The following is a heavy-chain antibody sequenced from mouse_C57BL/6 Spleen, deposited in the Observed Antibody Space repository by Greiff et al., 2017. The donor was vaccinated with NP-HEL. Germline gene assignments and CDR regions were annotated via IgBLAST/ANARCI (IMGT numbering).Heavy chain of an antibody. J-gene: IGHJ4*01. CDR2: INPNYGTT. Sequence: EVKLMESGPELVKPGASVKISCKASGYSFTDYNMNWVKQSNGKSLEWIGIINPNYGTTSYNQKFKGKATLTVDQSSSTAYMQLNSLTSEDSAVYYCTRHVSGSSYNAMDYWGQGTSVTVSS. CDR3: TRHVSGSSYNAMDY. V-gene: IGHV1-39*01. D-gene: IGHD1-1*01. CDR1: GYSFTDYN.